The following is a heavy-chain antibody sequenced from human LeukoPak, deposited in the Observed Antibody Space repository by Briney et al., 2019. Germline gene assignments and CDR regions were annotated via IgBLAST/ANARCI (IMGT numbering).Heavy chain of an antibody. Sequence: GGSLRLSCAASGFTFSSYGMHWVRQTPGKGLEWVSGIGGSGGNINNADSVKGRFTISRDNSKNTLYLQMNSLRAEDTAVYYCAREIGDIVVVPAPYGMDVWGQGTTVTVSS. CDR1: GFTFSSYG. V-gene: IGHV3-30*19. CDR3: AREIGDIVVVPAPYGMDV. CDR2: IGGSGGNI. J-gene: IGHJ6*02. D-gene: IGHD2-2*01.